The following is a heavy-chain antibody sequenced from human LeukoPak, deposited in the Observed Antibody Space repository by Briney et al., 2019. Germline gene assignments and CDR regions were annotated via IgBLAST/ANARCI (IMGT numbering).Heavy chain of an antibody. CDR2: INHSGST. CDR1: GGSFSGYY. J-gene: IGHJ3*02. D-gene: IGHD3-16*02. V-gene: IGHV4-34*01. Sequence: SETLSLTCAVYGGSFSGYYWSWIRQPPGKGLEWIGEINHSGSTNYNPSLKSRVTISVDTSKNQFSLKLSSVTAADTAVYYCARALPSLTYYDYVWGSYRSDAFDIWGQGTMVTVSS. CDR3: ARALPSLTYYDYVWGSYRSDAFDI.